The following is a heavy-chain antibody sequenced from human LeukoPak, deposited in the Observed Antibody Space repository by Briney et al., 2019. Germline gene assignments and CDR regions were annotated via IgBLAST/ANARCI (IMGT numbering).Heavy chain of an antibody. V-gene: IGHV3-21*01. Sequence: PGGSLRLSCAASGFSFSTYTMNWVRQAPGKGLEWVSSISSSSSYMYYADSVKGRFTISRDNAKNSLYLQMNSLRAEDTAVYYCAKMVTATMRNWFDPWGHGTQVTVSS. CDR3: AKMVTATMRNWFDP. D-gene: IGHD2-21*02. J-gene: IGHJ5*02. CDR2: ISSSSSYM. CDR1: GFSFSTYT.